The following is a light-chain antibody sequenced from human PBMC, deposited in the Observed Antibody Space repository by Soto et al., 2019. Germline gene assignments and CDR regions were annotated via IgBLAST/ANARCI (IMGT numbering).Light chain of an antibody. CDR1: QSISNY. Sequence: DLQMTQSPSSLSACVGDRVTITCRASQSISNYLNWYQQKPGKAPKLLMYAASSLQSGVPSRFGGSGSGTDFTLTISSLQPEDFATYNCQQSYSTPWTFGQGTKVEIK. J-gene: IGKJ1*01. CDR3: QQSYSTPWT. V-gene: IGKV1-39*01. CDR2: AAS.